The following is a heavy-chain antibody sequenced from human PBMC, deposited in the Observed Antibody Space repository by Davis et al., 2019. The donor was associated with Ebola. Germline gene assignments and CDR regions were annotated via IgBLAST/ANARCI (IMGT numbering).Heavy chain of an antibody. Sequence: SLKISCAASGFTFDDYAMHWVRQAPGKGLEWVSGISWNSGSIGYADSVKGRFTISRDNAKNSLYLQMNSLRGEDTAVYYCTRQWGVAVVEGDYWGQGTLVTVSS. CDR2: ISWNSGSI. J-gene: IGHJ4*02. V-gene: IGHV3-9*01. CDR1: GFTFDDYA. CDR3: TRQWGVAVVEGDY. D-gene: IGHD6-19*01.